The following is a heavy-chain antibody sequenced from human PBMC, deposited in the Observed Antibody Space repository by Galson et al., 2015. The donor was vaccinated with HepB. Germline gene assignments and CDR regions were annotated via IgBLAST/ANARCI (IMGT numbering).Heavy chain of an antibody. J-gene: IGHJ3*02. CDR1: GGTFSRYA. CDR3: ARAETKLIQYAHGAFDM. CDR2: IIPLFGRT. Sequence: SVKVSCKASGGTFSRYAISWVRQAPGQGLQWMGGIIPLFGRTDYAQRFQGRVTITADESTNTAYMELSSLTSKDTAVYYCARAETKLIQYAHGAFDMWGQGTMVTVSS. V-gene: IGHV1-69*13. D-gene: IGHD2-2*01.